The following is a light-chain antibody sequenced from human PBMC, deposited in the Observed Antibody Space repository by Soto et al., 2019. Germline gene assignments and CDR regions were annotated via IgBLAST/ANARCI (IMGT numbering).Light chain of an antibody. CDR3: QKYNSAPWT. CDR1: QSISNY. V-gene: IGKV1-27*01. J-gene: IGKJ1*01. CDR2: AAS. Sequence: DIQMTQSPSSLSSSVGDRVTITCRASQSISNYLAWYQQKPGKVPKLLIYAASTLASAIPSRFSGSGSGTDFTLTISSLEPEDVAAYYCQKYNSAPWTFGQGTKLEIK.